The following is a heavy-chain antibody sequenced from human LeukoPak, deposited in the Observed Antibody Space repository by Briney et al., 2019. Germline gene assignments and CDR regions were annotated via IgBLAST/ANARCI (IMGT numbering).Heavy chain of an antibody. CDR2: IYPGDSAT. D-gene: IGHD2-2*01. CDR1: GYSFTSYW. CDR3: ARPRPRYCSSTSCSYFDY. V-gene: IGHV5-51*01. Sequence: GESLKISCKGSGYSFTSYWIGWVRQMPGKGLEWMGIIYPGDSATRYSPSFQGQVTISADTSISTAYLQWSSLKASDTAMYYCARPRPRYCSSTSCSYFDYWGQGTLVTVSS. J-gene: IGHJ4*02.